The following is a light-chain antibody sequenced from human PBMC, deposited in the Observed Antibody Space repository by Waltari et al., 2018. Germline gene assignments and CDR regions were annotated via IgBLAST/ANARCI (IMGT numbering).Light chain of an antibody. Sequence: ELVMTQYPATLSVSPGERASLSCRASQSASTSLAWDQQTPGKAPRLLISRASTRAAGLPDRFSGSGSGAEFTLTISSLQSEDSAIYYCQQYNIWPWTFGQGTKVDIK. J-gene: IGKJ1*01. V-gene: IGKV3-15*01. CDR1: QSASTS. CDR3: QQYNIWPWT. CDR2: RAS.